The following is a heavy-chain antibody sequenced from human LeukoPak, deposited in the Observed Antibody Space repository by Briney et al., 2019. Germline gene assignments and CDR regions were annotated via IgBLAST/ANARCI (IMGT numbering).Heavy chain of an antibody. J-gene: IGHJ4*02. CDR3: ARRTWLATEYYFDY. CDR2: MNPKSGYT. D-gene: IGHD5-24*01. Sequence: GASVKVSCKASGYTFSNFDLNWVRQATGQGLEWVGYMNPKSGYTVYAQKFQGRVTITRDTSISTLYMELSSLRSEDTAVYYCARRTWLATEYYFDYWGQGTLVTVSS. V-gene: IGHV1-8*03. CDR1: GYTFSNFD.